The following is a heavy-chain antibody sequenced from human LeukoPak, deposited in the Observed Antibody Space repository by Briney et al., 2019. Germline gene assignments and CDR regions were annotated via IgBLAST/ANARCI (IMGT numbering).Heavy chain of an antibody. V-gene: IGHV3-21*06. J-gene: IGHJ4*02. CDR1: GFSFNTYS. Sequence: GGSLRLSCAASGFSFNTYSMNWVRQAPGKGLECVSSISSSSIYIDYAVSVKGRFTISRDNAKNLLFLQMNSLRAEDTAVYYCARSLNYYDSSGYRPYYFDYWGQGTLVTVSS. CDR2: ISSSSIYI. D-gene: IGHD3-22*01. CDR3: ARSLNYYDSSGYRPYYFDY.